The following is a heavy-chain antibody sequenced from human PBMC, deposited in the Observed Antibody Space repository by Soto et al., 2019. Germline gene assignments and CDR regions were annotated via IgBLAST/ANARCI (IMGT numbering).Heavy chain of an antibody. Sequence: SETLSLTCAVYGGSFSGYYWSWIRQPPGKGLEWIGEINHSGSTNYNPSLKSRVTISVDTSKNQFSLKLSSVTAADTAVYYCARESKMVRGVREGVWGKGTTVTVSS. CDR2: INHSGST. D-gene: IGHD3-10*01. CDR1: GGSFSGYY. V-gene: IGHV4-34*01. CDR3: ARESKMVRGVREGV. J-gene: IGHJ6*04.